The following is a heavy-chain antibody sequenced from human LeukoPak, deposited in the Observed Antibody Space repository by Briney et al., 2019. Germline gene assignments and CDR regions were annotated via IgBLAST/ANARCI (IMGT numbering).Heavy chain of an antibody. D-gene: IGHD2/OR15-2a*01. CDR3: AKDRVSPGFNLFDP. CDR2: INGRGDST. CDR1: GFTFSSYA. Sequence: GGSLRLSCAASGFTFSSYAMNWVRQAPGKGLEWVSAINGRGDSTYYADSVKGRFTISRDNSKSTLFLQMNSLRAEDTAIYYCAKDRVSPGFNLFDPWGQGTLVTVSS. V-gene: IGHV3-23*01. J-gene: IGHJ5*02.